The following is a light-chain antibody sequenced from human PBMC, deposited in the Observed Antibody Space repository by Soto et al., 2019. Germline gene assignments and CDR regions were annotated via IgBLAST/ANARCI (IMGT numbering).Light chain of an antibody. CDR1: QSVSTL. J-gene: IGKJ1*01. CDR3: QQRSNWPGT. CDR2: DAS. V-gene: IGKV3-11*01. Sequence: EIVLTQSPATLSLSPGERATLSCRASQSVSTLLAWYQQKPGQAPRLLIYDASNRATGIPARFSGSGSGTDFTLTISSLEPEDLAVYYCQQRSNWPGTFGQGTKVEIK.